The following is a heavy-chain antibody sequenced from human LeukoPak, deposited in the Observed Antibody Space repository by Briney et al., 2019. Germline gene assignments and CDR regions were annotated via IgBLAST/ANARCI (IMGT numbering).Heavy chain of an antibody. CDR1: GFTFSSYA. CDR3: AKCMATVTRGYYYYYAMDV. Sequence: GGSLRLSCAASGFTFSSYAMSWVRQAPGKGLEWVSAIGGSGDSTYYADSVKGRFTISRDNSKNTLYLQMNSLRAEDTAVYYCAKCMATVTRGYYYYYAMDVWGQGTTVTVSS. CDR2: IGGSGDST. V-gene: IGHV3-23*01. D-gene: IGHD4-17*01. J-gene: IGHJ6*02.